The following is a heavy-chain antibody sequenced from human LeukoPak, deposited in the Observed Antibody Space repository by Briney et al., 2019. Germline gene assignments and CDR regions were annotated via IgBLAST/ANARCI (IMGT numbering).Heavy chain of an antibody. CDR2: IYAGTT. D-gene: IGHD3-9*01. CDR1: GGSISTFF. Sequence: SETLSLTCTVSGGSISTFFWTWIRQSAGKGLEWIGRIYAGTTYYNPSLESRATISVDTSNNRFSLKLTSLTAADTAVYYCARGTEMTSFTGYYSFDYWGRGSLVTVSS. J-gene: IGHJ4*02. CDR3: ARGTEMTSFTGYYSFDY. V-gene: IGHV4-4*07.